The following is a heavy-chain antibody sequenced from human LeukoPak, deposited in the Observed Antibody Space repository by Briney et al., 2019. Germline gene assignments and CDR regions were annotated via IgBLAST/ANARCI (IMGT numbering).Heavy chain of an antibody. Sequence: PGGSLRLSCAASGYTFTGYYMHWVRQAPGQGLEWMGWINPNSGGTNYAQKFQGRVTMTRDTSISTAYMELSRLRSDDTAVYYCARVSAMRSSGSSHWGQGTLVTVSS. CDR2: INPNSGGT. CDR3: ARVSAMRSSGSSH. V-gene: IGHV1-2*02. J-gene: IGHJ4*02. CDR1: GYTFTGYY. D-gene: IGHD6-19*01.